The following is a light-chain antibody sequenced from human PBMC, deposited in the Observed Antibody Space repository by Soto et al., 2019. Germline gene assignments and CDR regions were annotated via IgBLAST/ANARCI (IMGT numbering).Light chain of an antibody. CDR1: SSDVGGYNY. CDR3: SSYAGSTLL. V-gene: IGLV2-8*01. J-gene: IGLJ2*01. CDR2: EVS. Sequence: QSVLTQPPSASGSPGQSVTISCTGTSSDVGGYNYVSWYQQHPGKAPKLMIYEVSKRPSGVPDRFSGSKSGNTASLTVSGLQAEDEADYYCSSYAGSTLLFGGGTQLTVL.